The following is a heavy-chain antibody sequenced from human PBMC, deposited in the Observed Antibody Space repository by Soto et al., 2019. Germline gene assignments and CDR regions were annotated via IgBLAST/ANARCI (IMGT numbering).Heavy chain of an antibody. V-gene: IGHV3-15*07. Sequence: SVSNAWMNWVRQAPGKGLEWVGRIKSKTDGGTTDYAAPVKGRFTISRDDSKNTLYLQMNSLKTEDTAVYYCTTETTIMIFGVAHRGFDYWGQGTLVTVSS. J-gene: IGHJ4*02. CDR2: IKSKTDGGTT. CDR3: TTETTIMIFGVAHRGFDY. D-gene: IGHD3-3*01. CDR1: SVSNAW.